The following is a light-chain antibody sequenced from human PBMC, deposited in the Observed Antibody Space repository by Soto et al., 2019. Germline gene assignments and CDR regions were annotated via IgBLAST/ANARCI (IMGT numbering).Light chain of an antibody. CDR1: QTISTF. Sequence: DIELTQSPSSLSASVGDRVTITCRASQTISTFLNWYQHKRGKAPKLLIHGASGLQSGVPFRFTGSGSGTDFSLTISDLQPEDSATYYCQQSYSTLLSFVGGTKVEI. J-gene: IGKJ4*01. CDR3: QQSYSTLLS. CDR2: GAS. V-gene: IGKV1-39*01.